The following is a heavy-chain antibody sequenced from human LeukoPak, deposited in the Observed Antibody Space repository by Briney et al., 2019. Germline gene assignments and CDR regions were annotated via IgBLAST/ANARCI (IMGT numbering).Heavy chain of an antibody. V-gene: IGHV4-59*01. J-gene: IGHJ6*02. CDR1: GGSISSYY. CDR2: IYYSGST. Sequence: PSETLSLTCTVSGGSISSYYWSWIRQPPGKGLEWIGYIYYSGSTNYNPSLKSRVTISVDTSKNQFSLKLSSVTAADTAVYYCARDVSVGSPPLGYGMDVWGQGTTVTVSS. D-gene: IGHD1-26*01. CDR3: ARDVSVGSPPLGYGMDV.